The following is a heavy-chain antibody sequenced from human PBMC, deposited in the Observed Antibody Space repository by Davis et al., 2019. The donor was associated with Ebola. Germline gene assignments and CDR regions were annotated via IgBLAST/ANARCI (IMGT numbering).Heavy chain of an antibody. CDR2: IRSKANSYAT. J-gene: IGHJ4*02. D-gene: IGHD3-10*01. CDR1: GFTFSGSA. V-gene: IGHV3-73*01. CDR3: ARGITMVRGVTPFDY. Sequence: GESLKISCAASGFTFSGSAMHWVRQASGKGLEWVGRIRSKANSYATAYAASVKGRFTISRDDSKNTAYLQMNSLKTEDTAVYYCARGITMVRGVTPFDYWGQGTLVTVSS.